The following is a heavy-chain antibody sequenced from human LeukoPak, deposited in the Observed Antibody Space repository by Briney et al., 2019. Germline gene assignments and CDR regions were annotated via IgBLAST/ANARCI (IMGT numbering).Heavy chain of an antibody. CDR2: IYTSGST. D-gene: IGHD3-3*01. V-gene: IGHV4-4*07. CDR3: ARDKQAYYDFWSGYYSNWFDP. Sequence: PSETLSLTCTVSGGSISSYYWSWLRQPAGKGLEWIGRIYTSGSTNYNPSLKSRVTISVDKSKNQFSLKLSSVTAADTAVYYCARDKQAYYDFWSGYYSNWFDPWGQGTLVTVSS. CDR1: GGSISSYY. J-gene: IGHJ5*02.